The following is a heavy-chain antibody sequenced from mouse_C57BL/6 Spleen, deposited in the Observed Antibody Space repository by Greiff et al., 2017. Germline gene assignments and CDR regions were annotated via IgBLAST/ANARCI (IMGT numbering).Heavy chain of an antibody. CDR3: ARDANYDVFAY. CDR1: GYTFTSYT. D-gene: IGHD2-1*01. V-gene: IGHV1-4*01. CDR2: INPSSGYT. J-gene: IGHJ3*01. Sequence: QVQLQQSGAELARPGASVKMSCKASGYTFTSYTMHWVKQRPGQGLEWIGYINPSSGYTKYNQKFKDKATLTADKSSSTAYVQLSSLTSEDSAVYYYARDANYDVFAYWGQGTLVTVSA.